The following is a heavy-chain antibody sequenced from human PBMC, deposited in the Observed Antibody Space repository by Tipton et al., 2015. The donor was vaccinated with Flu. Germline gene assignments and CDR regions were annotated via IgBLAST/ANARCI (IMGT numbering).Heavy chain of an antibody. Sequence: TLSLTCTVSGGSISSGNYYWSWIRQHPGKGLEWIGYIYYTGSTKYSPSLKSRVTMSVDMSKNQFSLKLSSVTAADTAVYYCARMGYCGGGSCYWDYWGQGTLVTVSS. V-gene: IGHV4-61*01. D-gene: IGHD2-15*01. CDR2: IYYTGST. CDR1: GGSISSGNYY. J-gene: IGHJ4*02. CDR3: ARMGYCGGGSCYWDY.